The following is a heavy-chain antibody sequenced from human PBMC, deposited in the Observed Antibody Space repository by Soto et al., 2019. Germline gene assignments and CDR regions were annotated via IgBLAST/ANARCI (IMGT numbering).Heavy chain of an antibody. CDR3: ATGTAAPAH. V-gene: IGHV3-23*01. CDR1: GFTFRHQH. Sequence: GXLRLFCGVYGFTFRHQHMSWVRQAPGKGLEWVSGISTSGGTTYYADSVKGRFTSSRDNYNNTPYLQMTSLRAEDRAVYYCATGTAAPAHWGQGTLVTVYS. D-gene: IGHD6-13*01. J-gene: IGHJ1*01. CDR2: ISTSGGTT.